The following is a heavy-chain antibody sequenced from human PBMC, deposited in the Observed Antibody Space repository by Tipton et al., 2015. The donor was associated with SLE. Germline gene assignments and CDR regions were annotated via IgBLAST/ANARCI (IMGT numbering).Heavy chain of an antibody. CDR3: AIAVGDPGRY. CDR2: INPSGGST. CDR1: GYTFTSYY. J-gene: IGHJ4*02. D-gene: IGHD1-14*01. V-gene: IGHV1-46*01. Sequence: QLVQSGAEVKKPGVSVKVSCKASGYTFTSYYMHWVRQAPGQGLEWMGIINPSGGSTTYAQKFQDRVTMTRDTSTSTVYMELRSLRAEDTAVDYCAIAVGDPGRYWGRGTLVTVSA.